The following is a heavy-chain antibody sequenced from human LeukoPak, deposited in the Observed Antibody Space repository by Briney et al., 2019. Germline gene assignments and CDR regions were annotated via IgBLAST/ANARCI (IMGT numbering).Heavy chain of an antibody. CDR2: INHSGST. CDR1: GGSFSGYY. Sequence: SETLSLTCAVYGGSFSGYYWSWLRQPPGKGLEWIGEINHSGSTNYNPSLKSRVTMSVDTSKNHFSLKLSSVTAADTAVYYCARKPGDWYFDLWGRGTLVTVSS. V-gene: IGHV4-34*01. J-gene: IGHJ2*01. CDR3: ARKPGDWYFDL. D-gene: IGHD7-27*01.